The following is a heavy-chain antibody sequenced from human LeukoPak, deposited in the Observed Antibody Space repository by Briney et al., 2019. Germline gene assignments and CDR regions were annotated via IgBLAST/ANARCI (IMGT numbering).Heavy chain of an antibody. CDR3: ARDESVLPLDY. CDR2: ISSDGNNK. CDR1: GFAFSNYT. Sequence: GRSLRLSCAASGFAFSNYTMHWVRQAPGKGLEWVALISSDGNNKYYADSVKGRFTISRDNSKSTLYLQMNSLRAEDTAVYYCARDESVLPLDYWGQGTLVTVSS. D-gene: IGHD2-8*01. J-gene: IGHJ4*02. V-gene: IGHV3-30-3*01.